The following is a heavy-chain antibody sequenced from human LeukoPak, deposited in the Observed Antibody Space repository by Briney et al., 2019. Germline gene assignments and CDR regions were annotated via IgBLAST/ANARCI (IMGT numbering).Heavy chain of an antibody. J-gene: IGHJ6*02. D-gene: IGHD6-13*01. Sequence: GASVNVSCKASGYTFTNYYMHWVRQAPGQGLEWMGIIDPSGGSTSYAQNFQGRVTTARDTSTSTVYMELSSLRSEDTAVYYCATWGSSSSPLPTMDVWGQGTTVTVSS. CDR1: GYTFTNYY. CDR2: IDPSGGST. V-gene: IGHV1-46*01. CDR3: ATWGSSSSPLPTMDV.